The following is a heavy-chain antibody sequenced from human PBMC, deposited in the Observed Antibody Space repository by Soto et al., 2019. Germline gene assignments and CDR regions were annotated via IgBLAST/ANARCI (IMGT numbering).Heavy chain of an antibody. CDR1: GGSFSGYY. CDR2: INHSGST. D-gene: IGHD1-26*01. V-gene: IGHV4-34*01. J-gene: IGHJ3*02. Sequence: SETLSLTWAVDGGSFSGYYWRWIRQPPGKGLEWIGEINHSGSTNYNPSLKSRVTISVDTSKNQFSLKLSSVTAADTAVYYCASAIVGVHLDAFDIWGQGTMVTVSS. CDR3: ASAIVGVHLDAFDI.